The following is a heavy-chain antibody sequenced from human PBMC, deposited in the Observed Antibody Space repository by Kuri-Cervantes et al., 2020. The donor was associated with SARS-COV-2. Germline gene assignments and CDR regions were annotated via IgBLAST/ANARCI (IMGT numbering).Heavy chain of an antibody. Sequence: ASVKVSCKASGYTFTSYGISWVRQAPGQGLEWMGWINPNSGGTNYAQKFQGRVTMTRDTSISTAYMELSRLRSDDTAVYYCARDRSNVLLWFGELPYYYMDVWGKGTTVTVSS. CDR3: ARDRSNVLLWFGELPYYYMDV. J-gene: IGHJ6*03. V-gene: IGHV1-2*02. CDR2: INPNSGGT. D-gene: IGHD3-10*01. CDR1: GYTFTSYG.